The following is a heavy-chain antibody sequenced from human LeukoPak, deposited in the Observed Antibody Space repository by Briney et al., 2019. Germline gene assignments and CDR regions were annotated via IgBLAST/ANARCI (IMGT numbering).Heavy chain of an antibody. CDR3: ARGSGWLAAAGQGLFDY. V-gene: IGHV4-59*01. D-gene: IGHD6-13*01. Sequence: SETLSLTCTVSGGSISSYYWSWIRQPPGKGLEWIGYIYYSGSTNYNPSLKSRVTISVDTSKNQFSLELSSVTAADTAVYYCARGSGWLAAAGQGLFDYWGQGTLVTVSS. J-gene: IGHJ4*02. CDR2: IYYSGST. CDR1: GGSISSYY.